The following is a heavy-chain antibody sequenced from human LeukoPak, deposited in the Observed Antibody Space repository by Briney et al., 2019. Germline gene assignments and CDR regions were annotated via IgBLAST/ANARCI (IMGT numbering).Heavy chain of an antibody. CDR2: ISGSGGST. J-gene: IGHJ4*02. Sequence: GGSLRLSCAASGFTFSSYSMNWVRQAPGKGLEWVSAISGSGGSTYYADSVKGRFTISRDNSKNTLYLQMNSLRAEDTAVYYCARGGSGWGFVYWGQGTLVTVSS. D-gene: IGHD6-19*01. V-gene: IGHV3-23*01. CDR1: GFTFSSYS. CDR3: ARGGSGWGFVY.